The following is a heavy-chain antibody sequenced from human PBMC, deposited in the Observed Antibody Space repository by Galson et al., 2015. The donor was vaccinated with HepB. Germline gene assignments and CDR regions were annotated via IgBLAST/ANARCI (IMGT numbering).Heavy chain of an antibody. Sequence: SETLSLTCIVSGGSISSSGYYWGWIRQPPGKGLEWIGSIYYSGSTYYNPSLKSRVTISVDTSKNQFSLKLSSVTAADTAVYYCARDLPHYDILTGHIRGYFQHWGQGTLVTVSS. D-gene: IGHD3-9*01. CDR1: GGSISSSGYY. CDR3: ARDLPHYDILTGHIRGYFQH. V-gene: IGHV4-39*07. CDR2: IYYSGST. J-gene: IGHJ1*01.